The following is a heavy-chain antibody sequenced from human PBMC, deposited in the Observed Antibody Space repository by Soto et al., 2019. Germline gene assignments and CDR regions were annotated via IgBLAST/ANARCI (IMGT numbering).Heavy chain of an antibody. D-gene: IGHD6-13*01. CDR3: ARERFASSWSYFDY. CDR1: GFTFSNYA. V-gene: IGHV3-30-3*01. CDR2: ISDDGSNK. J-gene: IGHJ4*02. Sequence: PGGSLRLSCEASGFTFSNYALHWVRQAPGKGLEWVAVISDDGSNKYYADSVKGRFTISRDNSKNTLYLQMNSLRAEDTAVYYCARERFASSWSYFDYWGQGTPVTVSS.